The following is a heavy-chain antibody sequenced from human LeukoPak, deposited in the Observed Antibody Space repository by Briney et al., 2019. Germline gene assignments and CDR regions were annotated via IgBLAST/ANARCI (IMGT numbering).Heavy chain of an antibody. V-gene: IGHV1-3*03. D-gene: IGHD3-22*01. Sequence: ASVKVSCKASGYTFTSYAMHWVRQAPGQRLEWMGWINAGNGNTKYSQEFQGRVTITRDTSASTAYMELSSLRSEDMAVYYCAREDSSGYNAFDIWGQGTMVTVSS. CDR2: INAGNGNT. J-gene: IGHJ3*02. CDR1: GYTFTSYA. CDR3: AREDSSGYNAFDI.